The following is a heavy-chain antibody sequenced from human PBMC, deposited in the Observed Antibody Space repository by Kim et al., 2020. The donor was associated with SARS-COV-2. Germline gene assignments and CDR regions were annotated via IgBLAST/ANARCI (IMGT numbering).Heavy chain of an antibody. CDR1: GFTFADSV. J-gene: IGHJ4*02. Sequence: GGSLRLSCAASGFTFADSVMHWVRQAPGKGLEWVALVSGDAGTTYYAYSVKGRFTFSRDNSKDSLYLQMNSLRTDDTAFYYCSKASGWLPRYWGQGTLVTVSS. D-gene: IGHD6-19*01. CDR2: VSGDAGTT. CDR3: SKASGWLPRY. V-gene: IGHV3-43*02.